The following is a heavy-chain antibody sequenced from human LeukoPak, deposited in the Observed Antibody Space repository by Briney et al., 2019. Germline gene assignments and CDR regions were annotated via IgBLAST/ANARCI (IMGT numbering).Heavy chain of an antibody. CDR3: ARGPEELPFDP. D-gene: IGHD1-26*01. V-gene: IGHV4-59*01. J-gene: IGHJ5*02. CDR2: IYYSGST. Sequence: SETLSLTCAVYGGSFSGYYWSWIRQPPGKGLEWIGYIYYSGSTNYNPSLKSRVTISVDTSKNQFSLKLSSVTAADTAVYYCARGPEELPFDPWGQGTLVTVSS. CDR1: GGSFSGYY.